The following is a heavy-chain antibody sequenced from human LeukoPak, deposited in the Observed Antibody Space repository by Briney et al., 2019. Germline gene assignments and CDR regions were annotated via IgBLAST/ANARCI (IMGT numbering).Heavy chain of an antibody. J-gene: IGHJ4*02. D-gene: IGHD3-22*01. CDR1: GGSFSGYY. Sequence: SETLSLTCAVYGGSFSGYYWSWIRQLPGKGLEWIGEINHSGSTNYNPSLKSRVTISVDTSKNQFSLKLSSVTAADTAVYYCARGRAYYDSSGYYYGYWGQGTLVTVSS. V-gene: IGHV4-34*01. CDR3: ARGRAYYDSSGYYYGY. CDR2: INHSGST.